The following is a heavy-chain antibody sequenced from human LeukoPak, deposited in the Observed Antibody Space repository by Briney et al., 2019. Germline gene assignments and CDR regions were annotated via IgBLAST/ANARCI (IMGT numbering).Heavy chain of an antibody. CDR3: AKDSSGWPFDAFDI. J-gene: IGHJ3*02. V-gene: IGHV3-9*01. Sequence: PGGSLRLSCAASGFTCDDYAMHWVRHAPGKGLEWVSGISWNSGSIGYADSVKGRFTISRDNAKNSLYLQMNSLRAEDTALYYCAKDSSGWPFDAFDIWGQGTMVTVSS. CDR2: ISWNSGSI. D-gene: IGHD6-19*01. CDR1: GFTCDDYA.